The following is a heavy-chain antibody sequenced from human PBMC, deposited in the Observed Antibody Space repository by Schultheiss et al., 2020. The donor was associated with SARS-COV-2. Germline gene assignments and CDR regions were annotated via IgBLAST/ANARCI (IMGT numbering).Heavy chain of an antibody. CDR1: GYSISSGYY. CDR2: IYYGGST. D-gene: IGHD5-12*01. Sequence: SETLSLTCAVSGYSISSGYYWGWIRQSPGKGLEWIATIYYGGSTNYNPSLKSRVTISVDTSKNQFSLWLSSVTAADTAMYYCARRYRLYYFDYWGQGTLVTVSS. J-gene: IGHJ4*02. V-gene: IGHV4-38-2*01. CDR3: ARRYRLYYFDY.